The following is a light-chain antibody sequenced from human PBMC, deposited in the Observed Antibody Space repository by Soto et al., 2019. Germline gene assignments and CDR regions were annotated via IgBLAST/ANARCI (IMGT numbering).Light chain of an antibody. V-gene: IGKV4-1*01. CDR3: QQYYSTPPT. Sequence: DIVMTQSPDSLPVSLGERATINCESSQSVLYSSNNKNYLAWYQQKPGQPPKLLIYWASTRESGVPDRFSGGGSGTDFTLTINSLQAEDVAVYYGQQYYSTPPTFGQGTKLEIK. J-gene: IGKJ2*01. CDR2: WAS. CDR1: QSVLYSSNNKNY.